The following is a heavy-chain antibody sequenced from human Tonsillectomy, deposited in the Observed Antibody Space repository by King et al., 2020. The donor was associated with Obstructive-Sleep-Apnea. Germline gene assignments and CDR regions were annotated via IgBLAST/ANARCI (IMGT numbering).Heavy chain of an antibody. CDR1: GYTFTSYG. Sequence: LQLVQSGPEVKKPGASVKVSCKTSGYTFTSYGIRWVRQSPGQGLEWMGWISIHNGNTNYAQKLQGRVTLTTDTTTSTVYMELRSLTSDDTATYYCAREQNDFDYWGQGTLVTVSS. J-gene: IGHJ4*02. CDR2: ISIHNGNT. CDR3: AREQNDFDY. D-gene: IGHD2/OR15-2a*01. V-gene: IGHV1-18*01.